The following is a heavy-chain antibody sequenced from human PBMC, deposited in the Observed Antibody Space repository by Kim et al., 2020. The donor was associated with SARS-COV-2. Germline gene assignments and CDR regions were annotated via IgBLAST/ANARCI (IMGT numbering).Heavy chain of an antibody. D-gene: IGHD5-18*01. CDR2: IYHSGST. V-gene: IGHV4-4*02. J-gene: IGHJ5*02. CDR1: GGSISSSNW. CDR3: ARRRGYSYGVGINWFDP. Sequence: SETLSLTCAVSGGSISSSNWWSWVRQPPGKGLEWIGEIYHSGSTNYNPSLKSRVTISVDKSKNQFSLKLSSVTAADTAVYYCARRRGYSYGVGINWFDPWGQGTLVTVSS.